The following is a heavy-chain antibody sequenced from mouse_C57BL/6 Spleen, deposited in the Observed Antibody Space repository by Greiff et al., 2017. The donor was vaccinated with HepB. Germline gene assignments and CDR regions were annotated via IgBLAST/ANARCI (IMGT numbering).Heavy chain of an antibody. Sequence: QCQVGQPGAWLVKPGASGKLSCKASGYTFSSYWMHWVKQRPGRGLDWYGRIDPNSGGTKYNEKFKSKATLTVDKPSSTAYMQLSSLTSEDSAVYYCARLDGNYGYFDVWGTGTTVTVSS. J-gene: IGHJ1*03. CDR1: GYTFSSYW. CDR2: IDPNSGGT. CDR3: ARLDGNYGYFDV. V-gene: IGHV1-72*01. D-gene: IGHD2-1*01.